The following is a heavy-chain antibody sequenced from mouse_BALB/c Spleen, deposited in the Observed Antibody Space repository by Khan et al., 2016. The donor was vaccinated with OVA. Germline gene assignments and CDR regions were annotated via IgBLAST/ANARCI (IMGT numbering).Heavy chain of an antibody. Sequence: QVRLQQSGAELAKPGASVKMSCEASGYTFTSYWMHWVKQRPGQGLEWIGYINPSTGYTEYNQKFKDKATLTADKSSSTAYMQLSSLTSEDSAVYYCARSTEAMDYWGQGTSVTVSS. D-gene: IGHD2-1*01. V-gene: IGHV1-7*01. CDR2: INPSTGYT. J-gene: IGHJ4*01. CDR1: GYTFTSYW. CDR3: ARSTEAMDY.